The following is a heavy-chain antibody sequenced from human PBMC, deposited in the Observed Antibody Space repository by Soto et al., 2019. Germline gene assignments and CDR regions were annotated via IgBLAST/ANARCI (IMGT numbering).Heavy chain of an antibody. D-gene: IGHD2-21*01. CDR2: IWYDGNNK. CDR1: GGTVSNYG. CDR3: ARGLHSLFDY. Sequence: PRISGEACGGTVSNYGMHWVRQAPGKGLEWVAVIWYDGNNKYYADSVKGRFTISRDNSNNTLYVQMTSLRAEDTAVYYCARGLHSLFDYWGQGTLVPVFS. V-gene: IGHV3-33*01. J-gene: IGHJ4*02.